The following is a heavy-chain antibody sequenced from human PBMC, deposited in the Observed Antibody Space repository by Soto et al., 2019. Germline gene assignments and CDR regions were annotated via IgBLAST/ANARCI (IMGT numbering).Heavy chain of an antibody. D-gene: IGHD5-12*01. CDR3: ARHGGVYSGYGNFDY. Sequence: SETLSLTCTVSGGSISSYYWSWIRQPPGKGLEWIGYIYYSGSTNYNPSLKSRVTISVDTSKNQFSLKLSSVTAADTAVYYCARHGGVYSGYGNFDYWGQGTLVTVSS. V-gene: IGHV4-59*08. J-gene: IGHJ4*02. CDR2: IYYSGST. CDR1: GGSISSYY.